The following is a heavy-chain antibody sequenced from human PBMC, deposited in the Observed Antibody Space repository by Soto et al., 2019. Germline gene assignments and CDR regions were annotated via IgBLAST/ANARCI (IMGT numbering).Heavy chain of an antibody. Sequence: PGGSLRLSWAASGFTFSSYGMHWVRQAPGKGLEWVAVIWYDGSNKYYADSVKGRFTISRDNSKNTLYLQMNSLRAEDTAVYYCARKSRSSRNGMDVWGQGTTVTVSS. CDR3: ARKSRSSRNGMDV. D-gene: IGHD6-13*01. CDR2: IWYDGSNK. V-gene: IGHV3-33*01. J-gene: IGHJ6*02. CDR1: GFTFSSYG.